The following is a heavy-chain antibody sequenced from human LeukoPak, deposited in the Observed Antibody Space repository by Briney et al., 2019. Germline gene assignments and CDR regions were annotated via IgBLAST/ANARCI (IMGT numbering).Heavy chain of an antibody. V-gene: IGHV3-30*18. CDR3: AKDSDYGLGSYILFLGTFDY. CDR2: ISYDGSNK. CDR1: GFTFSSYG. Sequence: GGSLRLSCAASGFTFSSYGMHWVRQAPGKGLEWVAVISYDGSNKYYADSVKGRFTISRDNSKNTLYLQMNSLRAEDTAVYYCAKDSDYGLGSYILFLGTFDYWGQGTLVTVSS. D-gene: IGHD3-10*01. J-gene: IGHJ4*02.